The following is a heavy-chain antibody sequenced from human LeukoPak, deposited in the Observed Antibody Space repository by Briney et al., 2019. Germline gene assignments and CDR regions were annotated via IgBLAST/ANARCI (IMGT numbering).Heavy chain of an antibody. D-gene: IGHD3-10*02. CDR1: GFTFSSYA. V-gene: IGHV3-23*01. J-gene: IGHJ6*04. CDR2: ISGSGTNT. Sequence: GGSLRLSCAASGFTFSSYAMNWVRQAPGKGLEWVSGISGSGTNTDYIDSVKGRFTVSRDNSKNTLYLQMSSLRAEDTAVYYCAELGITMIGGVWGKGTTVTISS. CDR3: AELGITMIGGV.